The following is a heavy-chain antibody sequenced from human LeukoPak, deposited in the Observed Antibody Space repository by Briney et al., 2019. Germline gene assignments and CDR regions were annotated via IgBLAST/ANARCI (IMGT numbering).Heavy chain of an antibody. Sequence: GASVKVSCQASGYTFTGYYMHWVRQAPGQGLEWMGRINPNSGGTNYAQKFQGRVTMTRDTSISTAYIELSRLRSDDTAVYYCARDLKFGGVIVPPGYWGQGTLVTVSS. J-gene: IGHJ4*02. CDR2: INPNSGGT. CDR3: ARDLKFGGVIVPPGY. D-gene: IGHD3-16*02. CDR1: GYTFTGYY. V-gene: IGHV1-2*06.